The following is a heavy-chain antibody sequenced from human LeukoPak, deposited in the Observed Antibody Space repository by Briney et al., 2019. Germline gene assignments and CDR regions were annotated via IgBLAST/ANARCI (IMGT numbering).Heavy chain of an antibody. V-gene: IGHV1-69*04. CDR1: GGTFSSYA. D-gene: IGHD3-10*01. J-gene: IGHJ4*02. Sequence: SVKVSCKASGGTFSSYAISWVRQAPGQGLEWMGRIIPILGIANYAQKFQGRVTITADKSTSTAYMELSSLRSEDTAVYYCARMPHGSGSYYRGVDYWGQGTLVTVSS. CDR3: ARMPHGSGSYYRGVDY. CDR2: IIPILGIA.